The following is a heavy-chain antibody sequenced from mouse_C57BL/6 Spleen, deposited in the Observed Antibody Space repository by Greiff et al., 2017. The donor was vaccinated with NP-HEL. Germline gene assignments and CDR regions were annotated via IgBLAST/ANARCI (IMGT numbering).Heavy chain of an antibody. CDR1: GFTFSSYT. CDR2: ISGGGGNT. J-gene: IGHJ2*01. D-gene: IGHD1-1*01. V-gene: IGHV5-9*01. CDR3: ARQPDYYGSSSHFDY. Sequence: EVKLMESGGGLVKPGGSLKLSCAASGFTFSSYTMSWVRQTPEKRLEWVATISGGGGNTYYPDSVKGRFTISRDNAKNTLYLQMSSLRSEDTALYYCARQPDYYGSSSHFDYWGQGTTRTVSS.